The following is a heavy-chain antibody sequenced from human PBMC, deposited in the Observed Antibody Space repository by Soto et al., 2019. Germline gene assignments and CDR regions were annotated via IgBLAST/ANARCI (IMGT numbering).Heavy chain of an antibody. CDR1: GGSISSYY. CDR3: AREGDILTGYAYFDY. D-gene: IGHD3-9*01. CDR2: IYTSGST. J-gene: IGHJ4*02. Sequence: QVQLQESGPGLVKPSETLSLTCTVSGGSISSYYWSWIRQPAAKGLEWIGRIYTSGSTNYNPSLKSRVTMSVDTSKNQFSLKLSSVTAADTAVYYCAREGDILTGYAYFDYWGQGTLVTVSS. V-gene: IGHV4-4*07.